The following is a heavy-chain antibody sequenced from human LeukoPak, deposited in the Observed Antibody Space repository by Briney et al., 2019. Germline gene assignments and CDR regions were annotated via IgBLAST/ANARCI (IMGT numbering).Heavy chain of an antibody. V-gene: IGHV3-21*01. Sequence: GGSLRLSCAASGFTFSSYSMNCVRQAPGKGLEWVSSISSSSSYIYYADSVKGRFTISRDNAKNSLYLQMNSLRAEDTAVYYCARARVRGVSGVWFDPWGQGTLVTVSS. J-gene: IGHJ5*02. CDR1: GFTFSSYS. CDR2: ISSSSSYI. D-gene: IGHD3-10*01. CDR3: ARARVRGVSGVWFDP.